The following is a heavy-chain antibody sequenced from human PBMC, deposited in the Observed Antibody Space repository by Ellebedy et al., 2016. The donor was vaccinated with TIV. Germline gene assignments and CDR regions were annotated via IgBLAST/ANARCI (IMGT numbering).Heavy chain of an antibody. Sequence: GESLKISXVGFRFTFSDSVMHWVRQDPGKGLDWVAGISVDGRAVHYPDSVKGRFTISRDNAQNTVYLQMNSLRLEDTAVYYCVRGWYSSGHCDVFAMWGQGTIVTVSS. D-gene: IGHD6-19*01. CDR2: ISVDGRAV. J-gene: IGHJ3*02. CDR3: VRGWYSSGHCDVFAM. CDR1: RFTFSDSV. V-gene: IGHV3-30*03.